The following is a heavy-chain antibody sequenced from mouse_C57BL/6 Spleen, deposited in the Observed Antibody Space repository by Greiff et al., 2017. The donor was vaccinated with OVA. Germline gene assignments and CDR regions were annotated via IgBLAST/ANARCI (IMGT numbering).Heavy chain of an antibody. D-gene: IGHD2-1*01. CDR3: ARGVDGNFWFAY. J-gene: IGHJ3*01. CDR1: GFTFSSYA. CDR2: ISDGGSYT. V-gene: IGHV5-4*01. Sequence: EVHLVESGGGLVKPGGSLKLSCAASGFTFSSYAMSWVRQTPEKRLEWVATISDGGSYTYYPDNVKGRFTISRDNAKNNLYLQMSHLKSEDTAMYYCARGVDGNFWFAYWGQGTLVTVSA.